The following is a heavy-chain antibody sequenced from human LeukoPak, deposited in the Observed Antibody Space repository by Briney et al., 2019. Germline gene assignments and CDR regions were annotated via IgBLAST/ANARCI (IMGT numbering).Heavy chain of an antibody. V-gene: IGHV1-46*01. CDR3: ARTSDCTNGVCFEIFDY. D-gene: IGHD2-8*01. CDR1: GYTFTSYY. CDR2: INPSGGST. Sequence: ASVKVSCKASGYTFTSYYMHWVRQAPGQGLEWMGIINPSGGSTNYAQKFQGRVTMTRDMSTSTVYMELSSLRSEDTAVYYCARTSDCTNGVCFEIFDYWGQGTLVTVSS. J-gene: IGHJ4*02.